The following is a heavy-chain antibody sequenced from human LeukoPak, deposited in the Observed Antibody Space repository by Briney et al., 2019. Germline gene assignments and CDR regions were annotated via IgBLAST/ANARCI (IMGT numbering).Heavy chain of an antibody. J-gene: IGHJ3*02. V-gene: IGHV3-30*18. Sequence: GRSLRLSCAASGFTFSSYGMHWVRQAPGKGLEWVAVISYDGSNKYYADSVKGRFTISRDNSKNTLYLQMNSLRAEDTAVYYCAKDADAFDIWGQGTMDTVSS. CDR2: ISYDGSNK. CDR1: GFTFSSYG. CDR3: AKDADAFDI.